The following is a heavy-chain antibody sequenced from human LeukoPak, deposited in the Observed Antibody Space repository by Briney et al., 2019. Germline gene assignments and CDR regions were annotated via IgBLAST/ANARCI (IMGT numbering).Heavy chain of an antibody. Sequence: ASVKVSCKASGYTFTGYYMHWVRQVPGQGLEWMGWINPNSGGTNYAQKFQGRVTMTRDTSISTAYMELSRLRSDDTAVYYCAREPAAAAGFDPWGQGTLVTVSS. CDR3: AREPAAAAGFDP. V-gene: IGHV1-2*02. CDR2: INPNSGGT. D-gene: IGHD6-13*01. J-gene: IGHJ5*02. CDR1: GYTFTGYY.